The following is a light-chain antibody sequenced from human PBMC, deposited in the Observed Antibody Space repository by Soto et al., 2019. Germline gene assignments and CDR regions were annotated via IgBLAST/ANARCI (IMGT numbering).Light chain of an antibody. CDR3: QQYDNWPQT. V-gene: IGKV3-15*01. CDR2: GAS. CDR1: QSVRSS. J-gene: IGKJ1*01. Sequence: EIVMTPSPATLSVSPGERATLSCGASQSVRSSLAWYQQKPGQAPRLLIHGASTRAPGVPARFSGSGSGTEFTLTISSLQSEDFAVYYCQQYDNWPQTFGQGTKVDIK.